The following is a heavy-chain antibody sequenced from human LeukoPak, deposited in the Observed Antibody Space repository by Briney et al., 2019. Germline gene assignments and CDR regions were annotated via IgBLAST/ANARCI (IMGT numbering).Heavy chain of an antibody. CDR3: AKGRNYDILTGYSYYFDY. Sequence: PGGSLRLSCAASGFTFSSYAMSWVRQTPGKGLEWVSAISGSGGSTYYADSVKGRFTISRDNSKNTLYLQMNCLRAEDTAVFYCAKGRNYDILTGYSYYFDYWGQGALVTVSS. CDR1: GFTFSSYA. V-gene: IGHV3-23*01. CDR2: ISGSGGST. J-gene: IGHJ4*02. D-gene: IGHD3-9*01.